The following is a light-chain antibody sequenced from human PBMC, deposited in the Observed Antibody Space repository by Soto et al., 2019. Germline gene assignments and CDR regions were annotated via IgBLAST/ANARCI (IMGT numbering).Light chain of an antibody. V-gene: IGLV1-47*01. Sequence: QLVLTQPPSASGTPGQRVTISCSGNNSNIGSNFVYWYQQLPGTAPKLLIYKNNQRPSGVPDRFSGSKSGTSASLAISGLGSEDEVDYYCAAWDDSLSGVVFGGGTKLTVL. CDR2: KNN. J-gene: IGLJ2*01. CDR1: NSNIGSNF. CDR3: AAWDDSLSGVV.